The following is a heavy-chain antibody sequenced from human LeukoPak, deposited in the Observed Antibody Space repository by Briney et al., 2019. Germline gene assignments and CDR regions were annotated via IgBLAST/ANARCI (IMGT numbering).Heavy chain of an antibody. J-gene: IGHJ6*02. CDR2: IYYSGST. CDR3: ARGFLTTVVTPPPPYGMDV. V-gene: IGHV4-31*03. D-gene: IGHD4-23*01. Sequence: PSQTLSLTCTVSGGSISSGGYYWSWIRQHPGKGLAWIGYIYYSGSTYYNPSLKSRVTISVDTSKNQFSLKLSSVTAADTAVYYCARGFLTTVVTPPPPYGMDVWGQGTTVTVSS. CDR1: GGSISSGGYY.